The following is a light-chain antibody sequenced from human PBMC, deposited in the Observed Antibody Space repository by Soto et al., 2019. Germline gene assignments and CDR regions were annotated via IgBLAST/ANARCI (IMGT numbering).Light chain of an antibody. CDR3: QQYNNWPRT. CDR2: GAS. Sequence: EIVMTQSPATLSVSPGERATLSCRASQGVSSNLAWYQQKSGQAPRLLIYGASTRATGIPARFSASGSGTEFTLTISSLQSEDFAVYYCQQYNNWPRTFGQGTKVEIK. J-gene: IGKJ1*01. CDR1: QGVSSN. V-gene: IGKV3-15*01.